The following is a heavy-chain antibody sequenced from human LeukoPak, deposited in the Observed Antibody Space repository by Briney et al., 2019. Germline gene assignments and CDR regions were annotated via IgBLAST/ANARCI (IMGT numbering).Heavy chain of an antibody. CDR2: IYYSGST. D-gene: IGHD3-9*01. Sequence: SETLFLTCTVSGGSLSSSSYYWGWIRQPPGKGLEWIGSIYYSGSTYYNPSLKSRVTISVDTSKNQFSLKLSSVTAADTAVYYCARRGELTEYYYYGMDAWGQGTRVSVS. CDR3: ARRGELTEYYYYGMDA. CDR1: GGSLSSSSYY. V-gene: IGHV4-39*01. J-gene: IGHJ6*02.